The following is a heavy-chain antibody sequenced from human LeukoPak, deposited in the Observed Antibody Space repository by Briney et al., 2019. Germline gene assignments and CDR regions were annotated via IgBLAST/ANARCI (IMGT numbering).Heavy chain of an antibody. Sequence: GGSLRLSCAASGFTFSSYGMHWVRQAPGKGLEWVAVISYDGSNKYYADSVKGRFTISRDNSKNTLYLQMNSLRAEDTAVYYCAKGRWLQLRDDFDYWGQGTLVTVSS. V-gene: IGHV3-30*18. CDR3: AKGRWLQLRDDFDY. D-gene: IGHD5-24*01. CDR1: GFTFSSYG. CDR2: ISYDGSNK. J-gene: IGHJ4*02.